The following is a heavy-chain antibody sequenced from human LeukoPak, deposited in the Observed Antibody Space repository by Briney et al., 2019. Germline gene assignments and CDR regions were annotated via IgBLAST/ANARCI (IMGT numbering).Heavy chain of an antibody. CDR3: ATETAVSGGIFFDY. V-gene: IGHV3-74*01. CDR2: INRDGSST. J-gene: IGHJ4*02. CDR1: GFTFSSYW. D-gene: IGHD3-10*01. Sequence: PGGSLRLSCAASGFTFSSYWMHWVRQAPGKGLVWVSRINRDGSSTTYADSVKGRFTISRDNAKNTLYLQMNSLRADDAAVYYCATETAVSGGIFFDYWVQGTLVTVSS.